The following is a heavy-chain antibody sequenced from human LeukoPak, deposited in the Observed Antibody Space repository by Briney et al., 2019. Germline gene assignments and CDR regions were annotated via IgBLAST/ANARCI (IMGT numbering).Heavy chain of an antibody. CDR2: INPSSGGT. J-gene: IGHJ4*02. CDR1: GYTFSDYY. V-gene: IGHV1-2*06. CDR3: AREEVTGAYYVH. D-gene: IGHD1-26*01. Sequence: ASVEVSCKTSGYTFSDYYIHWVRQAPGQGLEWMGRINPSSGGTTYAQKFQGRVTMTRDTSLNTAYMELNRLISDDAAVYYCAREEVTGAYYVHWGQRTLVTVSS.